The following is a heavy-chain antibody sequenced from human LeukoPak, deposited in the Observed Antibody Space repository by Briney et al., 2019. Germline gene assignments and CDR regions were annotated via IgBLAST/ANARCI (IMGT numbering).Heavy chain of an antibody. CDR1: GGSINSYY. CDR3: ARSILSDTAMVMGY. CDR2: IYTSGST. D-gene: IGHD5-18*01. V-gene: IGHV4-4*07. J-gene: IGHJ4*02. Sequence: SETLSLTCTVSGGSINSYYWSWIRQPAGKGLEWIGRIYTSGSTYYNPSLKSRVTISVDTSKNQFSLKLSSVTAADTAVYYCARSILSDTAMVMGYWGQGTLVTVSS.